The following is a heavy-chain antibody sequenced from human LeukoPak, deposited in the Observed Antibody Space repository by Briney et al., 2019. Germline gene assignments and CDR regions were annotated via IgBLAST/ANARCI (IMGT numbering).Heavy chain of an antibody. J-gene: IGHJ4*02. CDR2: IYSGGST. CDR1: GFTVSNNY. V-gene: IGHV3-53*05. D-gene: IGHD7-27*01. CDR3: ARGDWGMYYFDY. Sequence: GGSLRLSCAASGFTVSNNYMSWVRQAPGKGLEWVSVIYSGGSTYYADSVKGRFTISRDNSKNTLNLQMNSLRAEDTAVYYCARGDWGMYYFDYWGQGTLVTVSS.